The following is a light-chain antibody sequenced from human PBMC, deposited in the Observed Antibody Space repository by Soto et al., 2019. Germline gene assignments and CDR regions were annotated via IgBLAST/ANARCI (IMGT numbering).Light chain of an antibody. CDR3: QHYGRSPLMYT. CDR1: QSLTTNY. Sequence: EIVLTQSPGTLSLSPGERVTLSCRASQSLTTNYLAWYQQKPGQAPRLRIYGASNRATGVPDRFSGSGSGTDFTLTINRLEPEDFAVYYCQHYGRSPLMYTFGQGTKLGVK. V-gene: IGKV3-20*01. CDR2: GAS. J-gene: IGKJ2*01.